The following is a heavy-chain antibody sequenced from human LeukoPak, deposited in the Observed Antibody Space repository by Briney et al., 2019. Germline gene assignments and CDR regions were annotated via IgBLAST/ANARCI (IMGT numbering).Heavy chain of an antibody. CDR2: ISYDGSQT. CDR1: GFIFRNFA. CDR3: AREEQELVRDYYYYMDV. V-gene: IGHV3-30*01. J-gene: IGHJ6*03. Sequence: GGSLRLSCAASGFIFRNFAMHWVRQAPGKGLEWVALISYDGSQTYYADSMKGRFTISRDNSRNVLYLQMTSLRGDGSGVYYCAREEQELVRDYYYYMDVWGKGTTVTVSS. D-gene: IGHD6-13*01.